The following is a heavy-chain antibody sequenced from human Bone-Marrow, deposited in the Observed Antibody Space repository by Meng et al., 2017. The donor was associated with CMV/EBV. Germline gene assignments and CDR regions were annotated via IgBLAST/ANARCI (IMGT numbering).Heavy chain of an antibody. D-gene: IGHD3-22*01. CDR2: INPNSGGT. V-gene: IGHV1-2*02. J-gene: IGHJ4*02. Sequence: ASVKVSCKASGYTFTGYYMHWVRQAPGQELEWMGWINPNSGGTNYAQKFQGRVTMTRDTSISTAYMELSRLRSDDTAVYYCASGNDSSGYYSRTRTSPPSHWGQGTLVTVSS. CDR1: GYTFTGYY. CDR3: ASGNDSSGYYSRTRTSPPSH.